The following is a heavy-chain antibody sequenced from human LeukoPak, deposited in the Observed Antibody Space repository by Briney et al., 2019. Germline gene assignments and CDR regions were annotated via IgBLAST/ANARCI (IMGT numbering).Heavy chain of an antibody. CDR3: ASQVGATGGKGFDC. V-gene: IGHV5-51*01. J-gene: IGHJ4*02. D-gene: IGHD1-26*01. Sequence: GESLKISCKGSGYSINNYWIAWVRQMPGKGLEWMGIIYPADSDIRYSPSFQGQVTISADKSISTAYLQWNSLRASDTAMYYCASQVGATGGKGFDCWGQGTLVTVSS. CDR2: IYPADSDI. CDR1: GYSINNYW.